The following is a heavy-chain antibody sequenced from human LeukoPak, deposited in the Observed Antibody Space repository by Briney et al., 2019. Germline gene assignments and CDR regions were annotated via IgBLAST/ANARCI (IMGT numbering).Heavy chain of an antibody. CDR3: ARDPGTHYYDSSGYYGWYFDL. V-gene: IGHV4-4*07. CDR1: GGSISNYH. D-gene: IGHD3-22*01. J-gene: IGHJ2*01. CDR2: IYTTGGT. Sequence: SETLSLTCTVSGGSISNYHWSWIRQPAGKGLEWIGRIYTTGGTNYNLSLQSRVTMSVDTSKNQFSLQLRSVTAADTAVYYCARDPGTHYYDSSGYYGWYFDLWGRGALVTVSS.